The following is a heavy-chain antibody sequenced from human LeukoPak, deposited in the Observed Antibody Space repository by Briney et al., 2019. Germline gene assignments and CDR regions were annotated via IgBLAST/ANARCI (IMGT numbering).Heavy chain of an antibody. J-gene: IGHJ3*02. CDR2: INHSGST. D-gene: IGHD1-26*01. CDR1: GGSFSGYY. V-gene: IGHV4-34*01. CDR3: ARRGGSYRLGHGAFDI. Sequence: SETLSLTCAVYGGSFSGYYWSWIRQPPGKGLEWIGEINHSGSTNYNPSLKSRGTISVDTSKNQFSLKLSSVTAADTAVYYCARRGGSYRLGHGAFDIWGQGTMVTVSS.